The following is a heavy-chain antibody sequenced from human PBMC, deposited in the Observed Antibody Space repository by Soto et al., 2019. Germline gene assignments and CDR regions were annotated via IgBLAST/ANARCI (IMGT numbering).Heavy chain of an antibody. CDR2: ISYDGSRT. Sequence: QVQLVESGGGVVQPGRSLRLTCAASGFIFSGSGMHWVRQAPGKGLEWVALISYDGSRTYYADSVRGRFTISRDNGQNTLYLQMNSLRAEDTAVYFCARWVGGSMYDNSGKYDSWGQGTLVIVSS. V-gene: IGHV3-30*03. CDR3: ARWVGGSMYDNSGKYDS. D-gene: IGHD3-22*01. CDR1: GFIFSGSG. J-gene: IGHJ5*01.